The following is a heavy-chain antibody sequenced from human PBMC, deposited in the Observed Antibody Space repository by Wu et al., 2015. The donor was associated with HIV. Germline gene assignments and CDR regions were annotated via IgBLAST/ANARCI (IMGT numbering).Heavy chain of an antibody. J-gene: IGHJ4*02. CDR2: LNPKSGSA. V-gene: IGHV1-8*02. D-gene: IGHD4-11*01. Sequence: QVQLVQSGTQVQKPGTSVRVSCRVSGYTFTSFNINWIRHAPGRGLEWVGWLNPKSGSAGFGRDFQGRVSMTKNNSISTVYMELSGLTSDDTAMYFCAGDATPITTEFDYWGQGTLITVSS. CDR3: AGDATPITTEFDY. CDR1: GYTFTSFN.